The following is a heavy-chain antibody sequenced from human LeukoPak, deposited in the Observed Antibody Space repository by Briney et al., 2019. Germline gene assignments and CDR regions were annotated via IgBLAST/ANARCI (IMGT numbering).Heavy chain of an antibody. CDR1: GGSISSYY. D-gene: IGHD6-13*01. Sequence: SETLSLTCTVSGGSISSYYWSWIRQPPGKGLEWIGYIYYSGSTNYNPSLKSRVTISVDTSKNQFSLKLSSVTAADTAVYYCAREGRQQLVRGAFDIWGQGTMVTVSS. CDR2: IYYSGST. J-gene: IGHJ3*02. CDR3: AREGRQQLVRGAFDI. V-gene: IGHV4-59*12.